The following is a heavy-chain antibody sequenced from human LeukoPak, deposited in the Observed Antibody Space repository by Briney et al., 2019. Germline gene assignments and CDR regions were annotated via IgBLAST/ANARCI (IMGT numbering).Heavy chain of an antibody. J-gene: IGHJ4*02. CDR3: ARDIEMATPH. D-gene: IGHD5-24*01. CDR2: IYSGGDR. Sequence: GGSLRLSCAASGFTFSSNYMSWVRQAPGKGLEWVSIIYSGGDRYYSDYVKGGFTISRDISKNMLYLQMNSMRSEDAAVYFCARDIEMATPHWGQGTLVTVSS. CDR1: GFTFSSNY. V-gene: IGHV3-53*01.